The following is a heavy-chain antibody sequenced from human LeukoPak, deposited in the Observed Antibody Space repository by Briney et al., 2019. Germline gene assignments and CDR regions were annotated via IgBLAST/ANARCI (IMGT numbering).Heavy chain of an antibody. J-gene: IGHJ4*02. D-gene: IGHD6-6*01. CDR2: IYYGGST. V-gene: IGHV4-59*08. Sequence: SETLSLTCTVSGGSISSYYWSWIRQPPGKGLEWIGYIYYGGSTNYNPSLKSRVTISVDTSKTQFSLKLSSVTAADTAVYYCARHPTKGSSIDYWGQGTLVTVSS. CDR1: GGSISSYY. CDR3: ARHPTKGSSIDY.